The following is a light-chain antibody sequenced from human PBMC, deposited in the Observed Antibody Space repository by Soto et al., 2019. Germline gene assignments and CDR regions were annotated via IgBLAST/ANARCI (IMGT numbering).Light chain of an antibody. V-gene: IGKV3-20*01. CDR1: QSVSSSF. Sequence: EIVLTHSPGTLSLSPWERGTLSFRSSQSVSSSFLAWYQQKPGQAPRLLIYGASSRATGIPDRFSGSGSVTNFILTLARQEPKEFAVYYCEEYGSSPGRFGEGTKVDIK. CDR3: EEYGSSPGR. CDR2: GAS. J-gene: IGKJ1*01.